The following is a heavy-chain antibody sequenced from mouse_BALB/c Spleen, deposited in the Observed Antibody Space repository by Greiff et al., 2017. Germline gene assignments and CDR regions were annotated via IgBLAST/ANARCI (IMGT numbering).Heavy chain of an antibody. J-gene: IGHJ1*01. D-gene: IGHD1-2*01. Sequence: ESGPGLVKPSQSLSLTCTVTGYSITSDYAWNWIRQCPGNKLEWMGYISYSGSTSYNPSLKSRISITRDTSKNQFFLQLNSVTTEDTATYYCATHTAGFRYFDVWGAGTTVTVSS. CDR1: GYSITSDYA. CDR3: ATHTAGFRYFDV. CDR2: ISYSGST. V-gene: IGHV3-2*02.